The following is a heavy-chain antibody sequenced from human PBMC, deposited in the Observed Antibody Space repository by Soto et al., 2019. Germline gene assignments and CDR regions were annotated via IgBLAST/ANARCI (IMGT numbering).Heavy chain of an antibody. J-gene: IGHJ5*02. V-gene: IGHV3-64*01. CDR3: ARGALGYCSSTSCRNWFDP. D-gene: IGHD2-2*01. CDR1: GFTFSSYA. Sequence: GGSLRLSCAASGFTFSSYAMHWVRQAPGKGLEYVSAISSNGGSTYYANSVKGRFTISRDNSKNTLYLQMGSPRAEDMAVYYCARGALGYCSSTSCRNWFDPWGQGTLVTVSS. CDR2: ISSNGGST.